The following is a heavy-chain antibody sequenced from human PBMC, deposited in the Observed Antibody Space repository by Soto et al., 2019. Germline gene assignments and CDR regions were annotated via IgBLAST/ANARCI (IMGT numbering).Heavy chain of an antibody. CDR1: GGSISSGGYY. V-gene: IGHV4-31*03. Sequence: TSETLSLTCTVSGGSISSGGYYWSWIRQHPGKGLEWIGYIYYSGSTYYNPSLKSRVTISVDTSKNQFSLKLSSVTAADTAVYYCARTAVEWLLYLDYWGQGTLVTVSS. CDR2: IYYSGST. CDR3: ARTAVEWLLYLDY. D-gene: IGHD3-3*01. J-gene: IGHJ4*02.